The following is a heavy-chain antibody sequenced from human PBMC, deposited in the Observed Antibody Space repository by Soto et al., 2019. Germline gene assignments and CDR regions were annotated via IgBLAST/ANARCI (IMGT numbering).Heavy chain of an antibody. V-gene: IGHV1-18*01. CDR3: ASHRTGRAVAPTDY. CDR2: INSYNGNT. Sequence: GASVKVSCKASGYSFSTYGITWVRQAPGQGLEWMGWINSYNGNTNYAQKLQGRVTMTTDTSTNTAYMELRSLRSDDTAVYYCASHRTGRAVAPTDYWGQGTLVTVSS. CDR1: GYSFSTYG. D-gene: IGHD6-19*01. J-gene: IGHJ4*02.